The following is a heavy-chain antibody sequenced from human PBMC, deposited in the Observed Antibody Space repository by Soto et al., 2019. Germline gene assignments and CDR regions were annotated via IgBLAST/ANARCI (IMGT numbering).Heavy chain of an antibody. CDR1: GFTFSTYG. CDR2: ISHDGSNE. J-gene: IGHJ4*02. D-gene: IGHD1-26*01. Sequence: QVRLVESGGGVVQPGRSLRLSCAASGFTFSTYGMHWVRQAPGKGLDWVAVISHDGSNEYYADSVKGRFTISRDNSRNPLSLKRNSWRAEDTVVYYGGKGGVGVPWPLPNDSWGKGPLVPVSS. V-gene: IGHV3-30*18. CDR3: GKGGVGVPWPLPNDS.